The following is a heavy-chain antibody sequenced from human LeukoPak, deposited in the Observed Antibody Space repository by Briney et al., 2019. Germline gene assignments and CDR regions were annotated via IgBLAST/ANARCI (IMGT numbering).Heavy chain of an antibody. CDR1: GGSFSSGSYY. CDR3: ASMYYDFWSGFNWFDP. D-gene: IGHD3-3*01. V-gene: IGHV4-61*01. Sequence: SETLSLTCTVSGGSFSSGSYYWSWIRQPPGKGLEWIGYIYYSGSTNYNPSLKSRVTISVDTSKNQFSLKLSSVTAADTAVYYCASMYYDFWSGFNWFDPWGQGTLVTVSS. CDR2: IYYSGST. J-gene: IGHJ5*02.